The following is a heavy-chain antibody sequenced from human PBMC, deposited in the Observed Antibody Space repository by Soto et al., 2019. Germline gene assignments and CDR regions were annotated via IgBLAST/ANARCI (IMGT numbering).Heavy chain of an antibody. CDR2: ISYDGSNK. CDR3: AREAYYYDSSGYYQFDY. D-gene: IGHD3-22*01. V-gene: IGHV3-30-3*01. J-gene: IGHJ4*02. Sequence: QVQLVESGGGVVQPGRSLRLSCAASGFTFSSYAMHWVRQAPGKGLEWVAVISYDGSNKYYADSVKGRFTISRDNSKNTLYLQMNSLRAEDTAVYYCAREAYYYDSSGYYQFDYWGQGTLVTVSS. CDR1: GFTFSSYA.